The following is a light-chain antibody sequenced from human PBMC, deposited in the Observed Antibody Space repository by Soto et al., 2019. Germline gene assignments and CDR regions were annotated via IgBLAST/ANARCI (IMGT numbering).Light chain of an antibody. J-gene: IGLJ2*01. CDR3: SAWDDSLNRPV. Sequence: QSVLTQAPSASGVPGQRVTMSCSGSRSNIGTNTVNWYQQRPGTPPKFLIYDNYRRPSGVPDRFSGSQSGTSASLAINGLQSEDEAYYYCSAWDDSLNRPVFGGGTKLTVL. CDR2: DNY. CDR1: RSNIGTNT. V-gene: IGLV1-44*01.